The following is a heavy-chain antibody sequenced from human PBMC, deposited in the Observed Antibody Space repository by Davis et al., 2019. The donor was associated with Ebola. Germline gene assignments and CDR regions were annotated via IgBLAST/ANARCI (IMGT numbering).Heavy chain of an antibody. CDR3: ARVGGWQTYYYGMDV. D-gene: IGHD3-16*01. CDR2: INPNSGGT. Sequence: ASVKVSCKASGYTFTSYGISWVRQAPGQGLEWKGWINPNSGGTNYAQKFQGRVTMTRDTSISTAYMELSRLRSDDTAVYYCARVGGWQTYYYGMDVWGQGTTVTVSS. V-gene: IGHV1-2*02. CDR1: GYTFTSYG. J-gene: IGHJ6*02.